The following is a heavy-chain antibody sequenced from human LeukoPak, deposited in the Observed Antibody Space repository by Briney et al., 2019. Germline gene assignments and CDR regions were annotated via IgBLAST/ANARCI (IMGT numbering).Heavy chain of an antibody. CDR1: GFTFGDYA. CDR3: TRESRDTSGWYGAFDV. J-gene: IGHJ3*01. D-gene: IGHD6-19*01. V-gene: IGHV3-49*04. CDR2: IRSKAYGGTT. Sequence: PGGSLRLSCTASGFTFGDYAMSWVRQAPGKGLEWAGFIRSKAYGGTTEYAASVKGRFTISRDGSKNALSLHMNSLESEDTAVYYCTRESRDTSGWYGAFDVWGPGTMVTVSS.